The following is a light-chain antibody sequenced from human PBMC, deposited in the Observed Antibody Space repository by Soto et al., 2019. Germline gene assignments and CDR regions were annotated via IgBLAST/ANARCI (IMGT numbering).Light chain of an antibody. CDR2: KDT. CDR1: ALPKKY. V-gene: IGLV3-25*02. CDR3: QSTDSSGSYYV. Sequence: SYELTQAPSVSVSPGQTARIICSGDALPKKYANWYQQKPGQAPVVIIYKDTERPSWIPERFSGSHSGTIVTLTISGVQEEDEADYYCQSTDSSGSYYVFGSGTKLTVL. J-gene: IGLJ1*01.